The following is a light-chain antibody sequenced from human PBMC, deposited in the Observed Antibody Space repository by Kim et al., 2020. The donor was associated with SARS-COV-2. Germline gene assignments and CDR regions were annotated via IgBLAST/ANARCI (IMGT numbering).Light chain of an antibody. Sequence: GHTITISCSGSSSNIGSYNVNWYQQLPGTAPKLLIYSSNQRPSGVPDRFSGSKSGTSASLAISGLQSDDEADYYCAAWDDSLNVAAFGGGTQLTVL. J-gene: IGLJ2*01. CDR1: SSNIGSYN. V-gene: IGLV1-44*01. CDR2: SSN. CDR3: AAWDDSLNVAA.